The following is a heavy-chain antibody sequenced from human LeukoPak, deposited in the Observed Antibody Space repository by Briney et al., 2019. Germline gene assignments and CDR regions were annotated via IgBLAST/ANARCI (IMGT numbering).Heavy chain of an antibody. J-gene: IGHJ4*02. CDR1: GFTFSDYY. V-gene: IGHV3-11*06. D-gene: IGHD6-19*01. CDR3: ARQVAGLDY. CDR2: ISSSSSYT. Sequence: GGSLRLSCAASGFTFSDYYMSWIRQAPGKGLEWVSYISSSSSYTNYADSVKGRFTISRDNSKNTLYLQMNSLRAEDTAVYYCARQVAGLDYWGQGTLVTVSS.